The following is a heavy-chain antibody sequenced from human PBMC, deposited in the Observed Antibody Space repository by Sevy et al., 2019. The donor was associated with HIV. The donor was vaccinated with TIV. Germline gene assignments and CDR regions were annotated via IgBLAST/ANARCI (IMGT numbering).Heavy chain of an antibody. Sequence: GGSLRLSCVASGFRFDDYAMHWVRQVPGKSPEWVSGISWNSNKIGYAYHVKGRFTISRDSARNSVYLQMSSLRPEDTALYYCVKDLGGIETLDYYSYCGMDVWGQGTTVTVSS. V-gene: IGHV3-9*01. CDR2: ISWNSNKI. D-gene: IGHD3-16*01. CDR3: VKDLGGIETLDYYSYCGMDV. J-gene: IGHJ6*02. CDR1: GFRFDDYA.